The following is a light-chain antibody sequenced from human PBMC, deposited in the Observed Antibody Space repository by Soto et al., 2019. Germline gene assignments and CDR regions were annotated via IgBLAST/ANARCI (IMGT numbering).Light chain of an antibody. V-gene: IGKV3-20*01. J-gene: IGKJ1*01. Sequence: DIVLTQSPGTLSLSPGERATLSCRASQSVGSGYLAWYQQKPGQAPRLLMYATSSRATGVPDRFSGSGSGTDFTLTISRVEPEDFAVFYCQHHGGSPTFGQGTKVDIK. CDR1: QSVGSGY. CDR3: QHHGGSPT. CDR2: ATS.